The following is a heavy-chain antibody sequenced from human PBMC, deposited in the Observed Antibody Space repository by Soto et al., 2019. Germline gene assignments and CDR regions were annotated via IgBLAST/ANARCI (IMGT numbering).Heavy chain of an antibody. J-gene: IGHJ3*02. Sequence: GGSLRLSCAASGFTFDDYAMHWVRQAPGKGLEWVSGISWNSGSIGYADSVKGRFTISRDNAKNSLYLQMNSLRAEDTALYYCGKDLTYDYDSSGYYACGNWGQGTMVT. D-gene: IGHD3-22*01. CDR1: GFTFDDYA. CDR3: GKDLTYDYDSSGYYACGN. CDR2: ISWNSGSI. V-gene: IGHV3-9*01.